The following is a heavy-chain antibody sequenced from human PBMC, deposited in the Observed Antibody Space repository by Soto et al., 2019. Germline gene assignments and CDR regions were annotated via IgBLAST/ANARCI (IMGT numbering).Heavy chain of an antibody. CDR3: ARDWGYCSSSSCREPAFDV. J-gene: IGHJ3*01. CDR1: GGSVSIGGYS. D-gene: IGHD2-15*01. Sequence: PSETLSLTCTVSGGSVSIGGYSWGWIRQPPGRALEWIGYIYHGGSTYYNPSLKSRVSISVDRSKNQFSLSLSSVTAADTAVYYCARDWGYCSSSSCREPAFDVWGQGTVVTVSS. CDR2: IYHGGST. V-gene: IGHV4-30-2*01.